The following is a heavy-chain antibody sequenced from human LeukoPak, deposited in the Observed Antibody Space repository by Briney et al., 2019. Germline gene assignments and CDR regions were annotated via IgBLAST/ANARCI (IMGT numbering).Heavy chain of an antibody. D-gene: IGHD2-15*01. CDR3: ARGCSGGSCYESKFDP. Sequence: GGSLRLSCAASGFTFSSYGMSWVRQAPGKGLEWVANIKQDGSESYYVDSVKGRFTISRDNAKNSLYLQMDSLRAEDTAIYYCARGCSGGSCYESKFDPWGQGTLVTVSS. CDR1: GFTFSSYG. V-gene: IGHV3-7*01. CDR2: IKQDGSES. J-gene: IGHJ5*02.